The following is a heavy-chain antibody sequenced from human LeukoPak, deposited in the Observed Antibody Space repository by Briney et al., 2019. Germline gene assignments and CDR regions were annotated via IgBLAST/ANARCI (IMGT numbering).Heavy chain of an antibody. D-gene: IGHD6-19*01. CDR1: GYTFTSYD. J-gene: IGHJ4*02. CDR2: MNPNSGNT. Sequence: ASVKVSCKASGYTFTSYDINWVRQATGQGLEWMGWMNPNSGNTGYAQKFQGRVTMTGNTSISTAYMELSSLRSEDTAVYYCAGGLGRKKYSSGWYDGFIWGQGTLVTVSS. V-gene: IGHV1-8*01. CDR3: AGGLGRKKYSSGWYDGFI.